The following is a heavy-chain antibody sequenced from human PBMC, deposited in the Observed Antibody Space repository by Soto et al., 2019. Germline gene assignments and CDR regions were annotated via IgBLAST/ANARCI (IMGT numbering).Heavy chain of an antibody. CDR2: INTKDGTT. J-gene: IGHJ4*02. Sequence: QVQLVQSGAEVKRPGTSMRVSCRASGYTLTSHHMHWVRQAPGQGLEWMGIINTKDGTTFFAQNFRGRVAMTRDTSTGTVYMDLTSLTSDDTAVYYCARDDTVTTGPFDYGGRGTLVAVSS. V-gene: IGHV1-46*01. CDR3: ARDDTVTTGPFDY. D-gene: IGHD1-1*01. CDR1: GYTLTSHH.